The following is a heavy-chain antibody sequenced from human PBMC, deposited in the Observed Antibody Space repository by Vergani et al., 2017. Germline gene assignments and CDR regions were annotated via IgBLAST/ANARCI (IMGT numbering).Heavy chain of an antibody. Sequence: EVQLLESGGGLVQPGGSLRLSCAASGFTFSSYAMSWVRQAPGKGLEWVSAISGSGGSTYYADSVKGRFTISRDNSKNTLYLQMNSLRAEDTAVYYCAKDVHRDGYKEEELDYWGQGTLVTVSS. D-gene: IGHD5-24*01. J-gene: IGHJ4*02. V-gene: IGHV3-23*01. CDR1: GFTFSSYA. CDR2: ISGSGGST. CDR3: AKDVHRDGYKEEELDY.